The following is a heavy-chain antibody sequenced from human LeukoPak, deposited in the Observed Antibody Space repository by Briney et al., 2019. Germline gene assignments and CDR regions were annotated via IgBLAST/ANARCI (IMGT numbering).Heavy chain of an antibody. V-gene: IGHV5-51*01. J-gene: IGHJ4*02. CDR1: GYSFTNYW. CDR3: ARPPLDYGDYRDY. D-gene: IGHD4-17*01. Sequence: GESLKTSCKGSGYSFTNYWIGGVRQMPGKGLEWMGVIYPGDSDTRKHTSFQGQATFPATKSLSTAYLQWSSLKASDTAMYYCARPPLDYGDYRDYWGGGTLVSVSS. CDR2: IYPGDSDT.